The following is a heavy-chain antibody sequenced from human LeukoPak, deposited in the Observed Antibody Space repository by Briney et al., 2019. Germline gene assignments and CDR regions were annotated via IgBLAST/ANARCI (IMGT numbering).Heavy chain of an antibody. V-gene: IGHV3-30*18. CDR3: AKVGYSSGWYGGYYYYYGMDV. CDR2: ISYDGSNK. CDR1: GFTFSSYG. D-gene: IGHD6-19*01. J-gene: IGHJ6*02. Sequence: SGGSLRLSCAASGFTFSSYGMHWVRQAPGKGLEWVAVISYDGSNKYYADSVKGRFTISRDNSKNTLYLQMNSLRAEDTAVYYRAKVGYSSGWYGGYYYYYGMDVWGQGTTVTVSS.